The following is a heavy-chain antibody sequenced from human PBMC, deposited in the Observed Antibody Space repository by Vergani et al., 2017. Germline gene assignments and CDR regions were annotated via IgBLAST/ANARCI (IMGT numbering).Heavy chain of an antibody. CDR2: MNPNSGNT. CDR1: GYTFTSYD. J-gene: IGHJ6*02. D-gene: IGHD6-19*01. CDR3: ASTSLAVAGKYYYYGMDV. Sequence: QVQLVPSGAEVKKPGASVKVSCKASGYTFTSYDINWVRQATGQGLEWMGWMNPNSGNTGYAQKFQGRVTMTTDTSTSTAYMELRSLRSDDTAVYYCASTSLAVAGKYYYYGMDVWGQGTTVTVSS. V-gene: IGHV1-8*01.